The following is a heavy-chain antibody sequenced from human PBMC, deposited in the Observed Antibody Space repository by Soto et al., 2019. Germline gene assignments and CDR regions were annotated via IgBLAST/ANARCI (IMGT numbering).Heavy chain of an antibody. Sequence: QVEMVESGGGVVQPGRSLRLSCAASGFTLSSYVMHWVRQAPGKGLEWVAVISYDGSNKYYAGSVKGRLTISRDNSKNTLYLQMNSLRAEDTAVYYCERDGSKSRYYYYGMDVWGQGTTFTVSS. CDR1: GFTLSSYV. CDR3: ERDGSKSRYYYYGMDV. V-gene: IGHV3-30-3*01. J-gene: IGHJ6*02. D-gene: IGHD3-3*01. CDR2: ISYDGSNK.